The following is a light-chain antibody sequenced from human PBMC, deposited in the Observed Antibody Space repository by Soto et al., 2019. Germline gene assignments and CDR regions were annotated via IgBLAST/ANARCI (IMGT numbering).Light chain of an antibody. CDR1: SSDVGSYNL. V-gene: IGLV2-23*01. J-gene: IGLJ1*01. Sequence: QSVLTQPASVSGSPGQSITISCTGTSSDVGSYNLVSWYQQHPGKAPKLMIYEGSKRPSGVSNRFSGSKSGNTASLTISGLQAEDEADCYCSSYAGSSTFVFGTGTKVTVL. CDR3: SSYAGSSTFV. CDR2: EGS.